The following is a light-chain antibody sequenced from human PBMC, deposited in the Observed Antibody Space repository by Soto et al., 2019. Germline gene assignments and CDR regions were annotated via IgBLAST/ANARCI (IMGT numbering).Light chain of an antibody. Sequence: QSALTQPASVSGSPGQSITISCTGTSSDVGSYNLVSWYQQHPGKAPKLMIYEGSKRPSGVSNRFSGSKSGNTASLTISGLPAEDEADYYCCSYAGSSTPRVFGRGTKLTVL. V-gene: IGLV2-23*01. J-gene: IGLJ2*01. CDR2: EGS. CDR1: SSDVGSYNL. CDR3: CSYAGSSTPRV.